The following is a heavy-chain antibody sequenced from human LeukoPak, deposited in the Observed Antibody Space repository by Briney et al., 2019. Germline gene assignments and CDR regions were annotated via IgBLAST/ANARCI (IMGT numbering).Heavy chain of an antibody. J-gene: IGHJ4*02. CDR3: AGAKIGVAGFFDN. CDR1: GGSISSYY. D-gene: IGHD6-19*01. Sequence: PSETLSLTCTVSGGSISSYYWSWIRQPPGKGLEWIGYIYYSGSTNYNPSLKSRVTISVDTSKNQFSLKLTSVTAADTAVYYCAGAKIGVAGFFDNWGQGTLVTVSS. V-gene: IGHV4-59*08. CDR2: IYYSGST.